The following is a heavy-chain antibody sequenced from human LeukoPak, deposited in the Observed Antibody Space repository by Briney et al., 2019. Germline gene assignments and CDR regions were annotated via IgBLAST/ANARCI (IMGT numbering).Heavy chain of an antibody. J-gene: IGHJ6*02. CDR3: ARDLTYYYDSSGYPLTVFDYYYYYGMDV. V-gene: IGHV1-46*01. Sequence: ASVKVSCKAAGYTFTSYYMHWVRQAPGQGLERMGIINPSGGSTSYAQKFQGRATMTGDTSTSTVYMELSSLRSEDTAVYYCARDLTYYYDSSGYPLTVFDYYYYYGMDVWGQGTTVTVSS. CDR2: INPSGGST. D-gene: IGHD3-22*01. CDR1: GYTFTSYY.